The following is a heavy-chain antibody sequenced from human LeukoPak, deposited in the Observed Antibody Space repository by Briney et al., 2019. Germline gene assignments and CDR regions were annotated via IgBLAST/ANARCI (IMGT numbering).Heavy chain of an antibody. D-gene: IGHD3-22*01. V-gene: IGHV1-8*03. CDR2: MNPNSGNT. CDR1: GYTFTSYD. Sequence: ASVKVSCKASGYTFTSYDINWVRQATGQGLEWMGWMNPNSGNTGYAQKFQGRVTITRNTSISTAYMELSSLRSEDTAVYYCARAYDSSGYHHTPFDYWGQGTLVTVSS. J-gene: IGHJ4*02. CDR3: ARAYDSSGYHHTPFDY.